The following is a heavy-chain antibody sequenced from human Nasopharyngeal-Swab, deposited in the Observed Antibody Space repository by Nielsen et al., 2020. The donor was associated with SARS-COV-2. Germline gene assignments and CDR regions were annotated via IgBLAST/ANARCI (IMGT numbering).Heavy chain of an antibody. CDR2: IYHSGST. V-gene: IGHV4-4*02. J-gene: IGHJ2*01. Sequence: WIRQPPGKGLEWIGEIYHSGSTNYNPSLKSRVTISVDKSKNQFPLKLSSVTAADTAVYYCARASENCSGGSCGADVLYFDLWGRGTLVTVSS. CDR3: ARASENCSGGSCGADVLYFDL. D-gene: IGHD2-15*01.